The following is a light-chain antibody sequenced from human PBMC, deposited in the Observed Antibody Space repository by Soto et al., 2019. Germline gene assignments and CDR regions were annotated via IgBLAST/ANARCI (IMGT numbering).Light chain of an antibody. CDR2: AAS. Sequence: DIQVTQSRASLYASVGDRVIITCRAIQSISSYLNWYQQKPGKAPKLLIYAASSLQSGVPSRFSGSGSGTDFTLTISSLQPEDFATYYCQQSYSTPTFGQGTKVEIK. V-gene: IGKV1-39*01. CDR1: QSISSY. J-gene: IGKJ1*01. CDR3: QQSYSTPT.